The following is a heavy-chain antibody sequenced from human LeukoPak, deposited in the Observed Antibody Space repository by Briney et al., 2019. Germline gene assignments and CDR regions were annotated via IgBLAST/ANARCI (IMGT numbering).Heavy chain of an antibody. J-gene: IGHJ6*02. CDR1: GGSISSYY. CDR2: IYYSGST. D-gene: IGHD3-10*01. Sequence: SETLSLTCTVSGGSISSYYWSWIRQPPAKGLERIGYIYYSGSTNYNPSLKSRVTISVDTSKNQFSLKLSSVTAADTAVYYCARDPGPPPYGSGSYTDNYYYYGMDVWGQGTTVTVSS. CDR3: ARDPGPPPYGSGSYTDNYYYYGMDV. V-gene: IGHV4-59*01.